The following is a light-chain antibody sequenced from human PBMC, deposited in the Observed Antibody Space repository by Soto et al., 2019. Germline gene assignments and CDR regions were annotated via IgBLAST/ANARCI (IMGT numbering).Light chain of an antibody. CDR1: SSDVGGYNY. V-gene: IGLV2-14*01. CDR2: ALS. J-gene: IGLJ2*01. CDR3: SSYTSSSTHVV. Sequence: QSALTQPASVSGSPGQSITISCTGSSSDVGGYNYVSWYQQHPGKAPKLMIYALSNRPSGVSNRFSGSQSGNTASLTISGLQAEDEADYYCSSYTSSSTHVVFGGGTQLTVL.